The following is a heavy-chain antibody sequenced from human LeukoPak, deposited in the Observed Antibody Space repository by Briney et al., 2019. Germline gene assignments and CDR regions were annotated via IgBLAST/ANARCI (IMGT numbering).Heavy chain of an antibody. CDR3: ASNYGDYYAFDI. CDR1: GYTFTSYY. V-gene: IGHV1-46*01. CDR2: INPSGGST. D-gene: IGHD4-17*01. J-gene: IGHJ3*02. Sequence: ASVKVSCTASGYTFTSYYMHWVRQAPGQGLEWMGIINPSGGSTSYAQKFQGRVTMTRDTSISTAYMELSRLRSDDTAVYYCASNYGDYYAFDIWGQGTMVTVSS.